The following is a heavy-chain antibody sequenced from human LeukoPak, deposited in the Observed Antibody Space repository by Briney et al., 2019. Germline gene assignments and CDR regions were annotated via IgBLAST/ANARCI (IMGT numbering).Heavy chain of an antibody. CDR1: GGSFSGYY. J-gene: IGHJ6*03. D-gene: IGHD6-19*01. V-gene: IGHV4-34*01. CDR3: ARHRGAAVAGYYYYYYMDV. Sequence: PSETLSLTCAVYGGSFSGYYWSWIRQPPGKGLEWIGETNHSGSTNYNPSLKSRVTISVDTSKNQFSLKLSSVTAADTAVYYCARHRGAAVAGYYYYYYMDVWGKGTTVTVSS. CDR2: TNHSGST.